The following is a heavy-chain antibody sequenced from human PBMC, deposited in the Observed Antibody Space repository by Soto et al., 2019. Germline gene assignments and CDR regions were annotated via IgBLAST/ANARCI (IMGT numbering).Heavy chain of an antibody. Sequence: GGSLRLSCAASGFTFDDYAMHWVRQAPGKGLEWVSLISWGGGSTYYADSVKGRFTISRDNSKNSLYLQMNSLRAEDTALYYCAKDIAYYCGGNRIYYYGMDVWGQGTTVTVSS. CDR2: ISWGGGST. CDR3: AKDIAYYCGGNRIYYYGMDV. CDR1: GFTFDDYA. D-gene: IGHD1-26*01. V-gene: IGHV3-43D*04. J-gene: IGHJ6*02.